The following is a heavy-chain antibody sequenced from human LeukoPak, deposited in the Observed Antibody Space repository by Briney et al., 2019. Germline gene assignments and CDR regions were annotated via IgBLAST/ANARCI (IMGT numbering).Heavy chain of an antibody. D-gene: IGHD3-22*01. CDR1: GGSISSGGYY. CDR3: ARDRASGIVVATRYFDL. CDR2: IYYSGST. Sequence: SQTLSLTCTVSGGSISSGGYYWSWIRRHPGKGLEWIGYIYYSGSTYYNPSLKSRVTISVDTSKNQFSLKLSSVTAADTAVYYCARDRASGIVVATRYFDLWGRGTLVTVSS. J-gene: IGHJ2*01. V-gene: IGHV4-31*03.